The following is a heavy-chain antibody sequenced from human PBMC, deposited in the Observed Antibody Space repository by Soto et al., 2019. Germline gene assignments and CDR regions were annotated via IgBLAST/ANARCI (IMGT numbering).Heavy chain of an antibody. CDR1: GGSISSGGYY. CDR2: IYYSGST. J-gene: IGHJ4*02. V-gene: IGHV4-31*03. D-gene: IGHD2-15*01. CDR3: AREGCSGGSCYLDY. Sequence: QVQLQESGPGLVKPSQTLSLTCTVSGGSISSGGYYWSWIRQHPGKGLEWIGYIYYSGSTYYNPSLKCRVTISVDTSKNQFSLKLSSVTAADTAVYYCAREGCSGGSCYLDYWGQGTLVTVSS.